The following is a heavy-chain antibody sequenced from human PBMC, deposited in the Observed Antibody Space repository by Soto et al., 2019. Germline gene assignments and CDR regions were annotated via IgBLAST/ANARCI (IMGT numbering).Heavy chain of an antibody. J-gene: IGHJ2*01. Sequence: EVQLVESGGGLVQPGGSLRLSCAASGFTFSSYSMNWVRRAPGKGLEWVSYISSSSSPIYYADSVKGRFTISRDNAKNSLYLEMNSLSVEDTAVYYCEVASTSMNWDFDLWGRGTLVTVSS. CDR3: EVASTSMNWDFDL. CDR1: GFTFSSYS. V-gene: IGHV3-48*01. D-gene: IGHD2-2*01. CDR2: ISSSSSPI.